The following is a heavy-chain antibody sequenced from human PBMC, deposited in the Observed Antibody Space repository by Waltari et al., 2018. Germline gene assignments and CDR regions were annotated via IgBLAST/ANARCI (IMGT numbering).Heavy chain of an antibody. CDR2: IYWNDDK. CDR1: GLPRSTRGGV. Sequence: QIPWKESGPTRGKPTQTPPRTCTFSGLPRSTRGGVVGWIRQPPGKALEWLALIYWNDDKRYSPSLKSRLTITKDTSKNQVVLTMTNMDPVDTATYYCARYHDYGDFPPFDIWGQGTMVTVSS. D-gene: IGHD4-17*01. J-gene: IGHJ3*02. V-gene: IGHV2-5*01. CDR3: ARYHDYGDFPPFDI.